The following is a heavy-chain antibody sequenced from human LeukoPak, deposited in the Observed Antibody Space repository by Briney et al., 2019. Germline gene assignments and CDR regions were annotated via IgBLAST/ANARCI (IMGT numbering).Heavy chain of an antibody. J-gene: IGHJ5*02. CDR2: ISSSSSYV. Sequence: GGSLRLYCAASGFTFSSYSMNWVRQAPGKGLEWVSSISSSSSYVYYADSVKGRFTISRDNAKNSLYLQMKSLRAEDTAVYYCARDLISSISRGWFDPWGQGSLVTVS. V-gene: IGHV3-21*01. D-gene: IGHD3-3*02. CDR3: ARDLISSISRGWFDP. CDR1: GFTFSSYS.